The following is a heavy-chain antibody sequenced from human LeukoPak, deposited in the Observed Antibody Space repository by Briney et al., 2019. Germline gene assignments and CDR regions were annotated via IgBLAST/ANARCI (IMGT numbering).Heavy chain of an antibody. CDR2: MLYSGST. D-gene: IGHD2/OR15-2a*01. V-gene: IGHV4-59*12. J-gene: IGHJ6*02. CDR1: GASISNYY. CDR3: ARERTFGSMDV. Sequence: SETLSLTCTVSGASISNYYWSWIRQSPGKGLEWIGYMLYSGSTNQNPSLRSRVTISVDTSKNQVSLKLSSVTAADTAVYYCARERTFGSMDVWGQGTTVTVSS.